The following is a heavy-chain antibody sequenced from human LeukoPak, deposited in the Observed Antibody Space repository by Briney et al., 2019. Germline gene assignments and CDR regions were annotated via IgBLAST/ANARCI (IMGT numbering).Heavy chain of an antibody. V-gene: IGHV4-61*01. Sequence: SETLSLTCTVSGGSISSGFYYWSWIRQPPGKGLEWIGYISYSGNTNYNPSLKSRVTISLDTSKAQFSLKLRSVTAADTAVYYCAKIGDAGLGSHDYWGQGTLVTISS. J-gene: IGHJ4*02. D-gene: IGHD3-10*01. CDR3: AKIGDAGLGSHDY. CDR2: ISYSGNT. CDR1: GGSISSGFYY.